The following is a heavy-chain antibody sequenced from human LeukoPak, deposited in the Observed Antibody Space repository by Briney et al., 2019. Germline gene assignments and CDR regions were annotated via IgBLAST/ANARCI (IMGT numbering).Heavy chain of an antibody. CDR2: ISSSSSYT. CDR3: ARDPVYSTVSSQMGWLDP. CDR1: GFTFSDYY. V-gene: IGHV3-11*06. J-gene: IGHJ5*02. Sequence: GGSLRLSCAASGFTFSDYYMSWIRQAPGKGLEWVSYISSSSSYTNYADSVKGRFTISRDNSNNTLSLQMNSLRAEDTALYFCARDPVYSTVSSQMGWLDPWGQGTLVTVSS. D-gene: IGHD6-13*01.